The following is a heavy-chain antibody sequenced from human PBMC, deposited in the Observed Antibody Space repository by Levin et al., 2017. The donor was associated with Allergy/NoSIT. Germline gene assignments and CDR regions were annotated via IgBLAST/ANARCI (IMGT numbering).Heavy chain of an antibody. V-gene: IGHV1-46*01. CDR1: GYTFTSYY. Sequence: GESLKISCKASGYTFTSYYMHWVRQAPGQGLQWMGIINPSAGSTSYAQKFQGRVTMTRDTSTSTVYMELSSLRSEDTAVYYCARGSGAMWSSGYYNDWSTHPYFDYWGQGTLVTVSS. J-gene: IGHJ4*02. D-gene: IGHD3-22*01. CDR2: INPSAGST. CDR3: ARGSGAMWSSGYYNDWSTHPYFDY.